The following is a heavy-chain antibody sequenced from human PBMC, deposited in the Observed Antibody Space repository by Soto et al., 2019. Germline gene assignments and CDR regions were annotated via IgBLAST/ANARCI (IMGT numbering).Heavy chain of an antibody. J-gene: IGHJ3*02. D-gene: IGHD1-20*01. V-gene: IGHV3-23*01. Sequence: PGGSLRLSCAASGFTFSSYAMSWVRQAPGKGLEWVSAISGSGGSTYYADSVKGRFTISRDNSKNTLYLQIKSLRAEDTSVYYCAKDFWPKYKGAFDIWGQGTMVTVSS. CDR2: ISGSGGST. CDR3: AKDFWPKYKGAFDI. CDR1: GFTFSSYA.